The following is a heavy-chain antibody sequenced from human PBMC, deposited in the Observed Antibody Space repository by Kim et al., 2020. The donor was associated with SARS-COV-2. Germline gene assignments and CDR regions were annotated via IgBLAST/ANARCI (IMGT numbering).Heavy chain of an antibody. CDR3: ARGNDILTGYPDTWFDP. D-gene: IGHD3-9*01. J-gene: IGHJ5*02. V-gene: IGHV4-59*09. Sequence: LQSRVTISVDTSKNQFSLKLSSVTAADTDVYFCARGNDILTGYPDTWFDPWGQGTMVTVSS.